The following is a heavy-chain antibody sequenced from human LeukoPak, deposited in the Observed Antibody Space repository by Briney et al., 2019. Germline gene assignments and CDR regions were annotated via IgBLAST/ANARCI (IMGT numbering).Heavy chain of an antibody. D-gene: IGHD2-2*01. CDR1: AGSISSSSYY. CDR3: ARHRPVVVPAAMSPFDP. V-gene: IGHV4-39*01. Sequence: SETLSLTCTVSAGSISSSSYYWGWIRQPPGKGREGIGSIDYSGSTYYNPSLKSRVTISVDTSKNQFSLKLSSVTAADTAVYYCARHRPVVVPAAMSPFDPWGQGTRVTGSS. J-gene: IGHJ5*02. CDR2: IDYSGST.